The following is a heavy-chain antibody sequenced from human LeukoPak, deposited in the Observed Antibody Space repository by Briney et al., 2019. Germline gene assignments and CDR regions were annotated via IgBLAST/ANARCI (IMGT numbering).Heavy chain of an antibody. D-gene: IGHD3-3*01. Sequence: GASVKVSYKASGYTFTSYGISWVRQAPGQGLEWMGWISAYNGNTNYPQKLQGRVTMTTDTSTSTAYIELRSLRSDETAVYYCVWDYDFWSGYYSGGLSERDGSLRFDYWGQGTLVTVSS. CDR3: VWDYDFWSGYYSGGLSERDGSLRFDY. J-gene: IGHJ4*02. CDR2: ISAYNGNT. CDR1: GYTFTSYG. V-gene: IGHV1-18*01.